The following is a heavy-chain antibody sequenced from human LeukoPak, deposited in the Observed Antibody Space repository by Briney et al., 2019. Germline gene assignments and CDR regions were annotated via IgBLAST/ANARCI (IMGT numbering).Heavy chain of an antibody. CDR3: ARGHALLWFGELYNWFDP. Sequence: GASVKVSCKASGYTFTSYDINWVRQATGPGLEWMGWMNPNSGNTGYAQKFQGRVTMTRNTSISTAYMELSSLRSEDTAVYYCARGHALLWFGELYNWFDPWGQGTLVTVSS. J-gene: IGHJ5*02. CDR2: MNPNSGNT. V-gene: IGHV1-8*01. CDR1: GYTFTSYD. D-gene: IGHD3-10*01.